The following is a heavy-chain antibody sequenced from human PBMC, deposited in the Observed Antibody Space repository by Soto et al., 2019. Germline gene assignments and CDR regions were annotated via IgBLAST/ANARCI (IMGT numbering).Heavy chain of an antibody. CDR3: VRGGYVHAFDY. CDR1: GGSISYYY. J-gene: IGHJ4*02. V-gene: IGHV4-59*01. Sequence: PSENLSLTCTVSGGSISYYYWGWIRQPPGKGLEWIGSIYYSGNTHYNPSLKSRVTISVDTSMNQFSLNLDSVTAVDSAVYYCVRGGYVHAFDYWGQGALVTVSS. D-gene: IGHD5-12*01. CDR2: IYYSGNT.